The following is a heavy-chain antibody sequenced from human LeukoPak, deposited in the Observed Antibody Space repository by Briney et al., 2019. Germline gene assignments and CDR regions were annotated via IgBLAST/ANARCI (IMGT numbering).Heavy chain of an antibody. D-gene: IGHD5-12*01. J-gene: IGHJ4*02. CDR2: IYTSGST. CDR1: GGSISSYY. CDR3: ARDLGLGGYDLGLIY. V-gene: IGHV4-4*07. Sequence: SETLSLTCTVSGGSISSYYWSWIRQPAGKGLEWIGRIYTSGSTNYNPSLKSRVTMSVDTSNNQFSLKLSSVTAADTAVYYCARDLGLGGYDLGLIYWGQGTLVTVSS.